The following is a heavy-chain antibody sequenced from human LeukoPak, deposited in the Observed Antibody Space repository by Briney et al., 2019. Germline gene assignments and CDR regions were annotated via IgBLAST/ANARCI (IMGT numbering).Heavy chain of an antibody. D-gene: IGHD6-13*01. CDR2: IYYSGST. Sequence: SETLSLTCTVSGGSISSGGYYWSWIRQHPGKGLEWIGYIYYSGSTYYNPSLKSRVTISVDTSKNQFSLKLSSATAADTAVYYCARAIAAAGSVRRGYYGMDVWGQGTTVTVSS. J-gene: IGHJ6*02. CDR1: GGSISSGGYY. CDR3: ARAIAAAGSVRRGYYGMDV. V-gene: IGHV4-31*03.